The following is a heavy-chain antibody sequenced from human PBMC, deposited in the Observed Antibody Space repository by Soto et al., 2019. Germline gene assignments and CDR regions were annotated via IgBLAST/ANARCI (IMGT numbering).Heavy chain of an antibody. Sequence: GASVKVSCKASGYTFTGYYMHWVRQAPGQGLEWMGWINPNSGGTNYAQKFQGRVTMTRDTSISTAYMELSRLRSDDTAVYYCARDLRRYDFWSGYWNYYYYYGMDVWGQGTTVTVSS. CDR3: ARDLRRYDFWSGYWNYYYYYGMDV. D-gene: IGHD3-3*01. V-gene: IGHV1-2*02. CDR1: GYTFTGYY. J-gene: IGHJ6*02. CDR2: INPNSGGT.